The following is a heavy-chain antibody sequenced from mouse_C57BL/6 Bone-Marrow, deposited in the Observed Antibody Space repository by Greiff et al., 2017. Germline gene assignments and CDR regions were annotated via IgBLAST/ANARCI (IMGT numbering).Heavy chain of an antibody. D-gene: IGHD1-1*01. CDR1: GYSITSGYY. Sequence: DVKLVESGPGLVKPSQSLSLTCSVTGYSITSGYYWNWIRQFPGNKLEWMGYISYDGSNNYNPSLKNRISITRDTSKNQFFLKLNSVTTEDTATYYCAERGITTVVDWYFDVWGTGTTVTVSS. CDR2: ISYDGSN. J-gene: IGHJ1*03. CDR3: AERGITTVVDWYFDV. V-gene: IGHV3-6*01.